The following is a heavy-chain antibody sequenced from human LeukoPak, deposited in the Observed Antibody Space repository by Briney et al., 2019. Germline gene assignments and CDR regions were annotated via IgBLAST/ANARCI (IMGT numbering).Heavy chain of an antibody. D-gene: IGHD6-13*01. J-gene: IGHJ4*02. Sequence: GESLKISCKASGDTFSSYWIVWVRQMPGKGLEWMGSIYPGDADTRYSPSFQGQVTISADKSITTAYLQWSSLKASDTAMYYCARDTSSWYSVESWGQGTLVTVSS. CDR2: IYPGDADT. CDR1: GDTFSSYW. V-gene: IGHV5-51*01. CDR3: ARDTSSWYSVES.